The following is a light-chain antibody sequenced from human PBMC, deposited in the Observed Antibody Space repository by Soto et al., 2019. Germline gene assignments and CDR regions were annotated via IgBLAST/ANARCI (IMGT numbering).Light chain of an antibody. CDR2: AAS. Sequence: DIQMSQSPSSLSASVGDRFTITCRASQSISSYLNWEQQKPGKAPKLLIYAASSLQSGVPSRFSGSGSGTDFTLTISSLQPEDFATYYCQQSYSTPRTFGQGTKVDIK. V-gene: IGKV1-39*01. CDR3: QQSYSTPRT. CDR1: QSISSY. J-gene: IGKJ1*01.